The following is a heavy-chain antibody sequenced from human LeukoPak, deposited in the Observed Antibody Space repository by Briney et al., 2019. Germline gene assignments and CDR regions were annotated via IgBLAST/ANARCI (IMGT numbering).Heavy chain of an antibody. CDR2: IWYDGGNK. J-gene: IGHJ6*02. D-gene: IGHD2-15*01. CDR3: ARVGCSGGSCRPYYYYAMDV. CDR1: GFIFSGYG. Sequence: GGSLRLSCAASGFIFSGYGMNWVRQAPGKGLEWVAVIWYDGGNKYYAESVKGRFTISRDNSKNTLYLQMNSLRAEDTAVYYCARVGCSGGSCRPYYYYAMDVWGQGTTVTVSS. V-gene: IGHV3-33*01.